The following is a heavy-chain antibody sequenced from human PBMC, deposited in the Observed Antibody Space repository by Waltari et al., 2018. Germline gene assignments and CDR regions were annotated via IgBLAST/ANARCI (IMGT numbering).Heavy chain of an antibody. D-gene: IGHD6-13*01. CDR1: GGSISSSSYY. Sequence: QLQLQESGPGLVKPSETLSLTCTVSGGSISSSSYYWGWIRQPPGKGLEWIGSIYYSGGTYYNPSLKSRVTISVDTSKNQFSLKLSSVTAADTAVYYCARLTAAGQEFDYWGQGTLVTVSS. J-gene: IGHJ4*02. V-gene: IGHV4-39*01. CDR3: ARLTAAGQEFDY. CDR2: IYYSGGT.